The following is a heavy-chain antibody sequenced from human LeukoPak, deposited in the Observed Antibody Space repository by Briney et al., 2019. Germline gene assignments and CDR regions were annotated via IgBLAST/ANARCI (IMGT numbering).Heavy chain of an antibody. Sequence: SETLSLTCTVSGGSISSYYWSWIRQPPGKGLERIGYIYYSGSTNYNPSLKSRVTISVDTSKNQFSLKLSSVTAADTAVYYCARTTIAVANWFDPWGQGTLVTVSS. CDR3: ARTTIAVANWFDP. V-gene: IGHV4-59*01. D-gene: IGHD6-19*01. CDR2: IYYSGST. J-gene: IGHJ5*02. CDR1: GGSISSYY.